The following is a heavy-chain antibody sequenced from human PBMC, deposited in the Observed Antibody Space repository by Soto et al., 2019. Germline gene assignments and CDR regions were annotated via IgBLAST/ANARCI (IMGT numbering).Heavy chain of an antibody. J-gene: IGHJ5*02. CDR2: IWNNGNRK. D-gene: IGHD1-1*01. Sequence: QVQLVESGGGVVQPGRSLRLSCAASGFTFWNYGMHWVRQAPGKGPEWVATIWNNGNRKYYADSVTGRFTISRDNPRNTLYLEMNSLRGEDTAVYYCARAVSTTAVNWFGPWGQGTQVTVSS. CDR1: GFTFWNYG. V-gene: IGHV3-33*01. CDR3: ARAVSTTAVNWFGP.